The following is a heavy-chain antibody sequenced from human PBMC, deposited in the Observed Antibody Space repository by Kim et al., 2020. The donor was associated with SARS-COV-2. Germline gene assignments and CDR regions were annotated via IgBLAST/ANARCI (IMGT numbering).Heavy chain of an antibody. CDR1: GFTFSSYS. CDR3: ARDQPDTIWFGELAIDY. V-gene: IGHV3-21*01. D-gene: IGHD3-10*01. Sequence: GGSLRLSCAASGFTFSSYSMNWVRQAPGKGLEWVSSISSSSSYIYYADSVKGRFTISRDNAKNSLYLQMNSLRAEDTAVYYCARDQPDTIWFGELAIDYWGQVTLVTVSS. J-gene: IGHJ4*02. CDR2: ISSSSSYI.